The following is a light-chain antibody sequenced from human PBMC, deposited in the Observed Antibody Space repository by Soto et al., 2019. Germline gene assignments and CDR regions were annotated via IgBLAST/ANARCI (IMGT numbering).Light chain of an antibody. Sequence: QSALTQPASVSGSPGQSITISCTGTRSDIGAYNFVSWYQQHPGEVPKLMLYDVNVRPSGVSNRFSGSKSGNMASLTISGLQAEDEADYYCTSWTTSTTMIFGGGTKVTVL. CDR3: TSWTTSTTMI. J-gene: IGLJ2*01. CDR1: RSDIGAYNF. V-gene: IGLV2-14*03. CDR2: DVN.